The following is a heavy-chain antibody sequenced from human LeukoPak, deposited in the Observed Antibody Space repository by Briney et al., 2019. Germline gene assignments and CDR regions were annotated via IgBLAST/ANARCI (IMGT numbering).Heavy chain of an antibody. V-gene: IGHV1-2*02. CDR1: GYTFTGYY. CDR2: INPNSGGT. CDR3: ARDFTMVRGVIITPYILYP. D-gene: IGHD3-10*01. Sequence: GASVKVSCKASGYTFTGYYMHWVRQAPGQGLEWMGWINPNSGGTNYAQKFQGRVTMTRDTSISTAYMELSRLRSDDTAVYYCARDFTMVRGVIITPYILYPWGQGTLVTVSS. J-gene: IGHJ5*02.